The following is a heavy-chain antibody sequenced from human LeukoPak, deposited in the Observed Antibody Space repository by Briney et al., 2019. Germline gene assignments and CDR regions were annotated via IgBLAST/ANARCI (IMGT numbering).Heavy chain of an antibody. D-gene: IGHD6-13*01. CDR1: GGSFSGYY. Sequence: SETLSLTCAVYGGSFSGYYWSWIRQPPGKGLEWIGEINHSGSTNYNPSLKSRVTISVDTSKNQFSLKLSSVTAADTAVCYCARGHLLVYWGQGTLVTVSS. J-gene: IGHJ4*02. V-gene: IGHV4-34*01. CDR2: INHSGST. CDR3: ARGHLLVY.